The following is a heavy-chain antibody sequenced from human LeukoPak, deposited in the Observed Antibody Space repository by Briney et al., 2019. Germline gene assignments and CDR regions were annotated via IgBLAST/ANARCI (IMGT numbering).Heavy chain of an antibody. V-gene: IGHV3-11*01. D-gene: IGHD2-2*01. J-gene: IGHJ5*02. CDR2: ISSSAITI. Sequence: KSGGSLRLSCAASGFTFSDYYMSWIRQAPGKGLEWVSYISSSAITIYYADSVKGRFTISRDNAKNSLYLQMSSLRAEDTAVCYCARSPFAAMGLVWFDPWGQGTLVTVSS. CDR1: GFTFSDYY. CDR3: ARSPFAAMGLVWFDP.